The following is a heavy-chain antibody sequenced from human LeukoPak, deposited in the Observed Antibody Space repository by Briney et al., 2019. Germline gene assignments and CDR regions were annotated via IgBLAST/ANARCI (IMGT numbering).Heavy chain of an antibody. D-gene: IGHD5-18*01. Sequence: GGSLRLSCAASGFTFSNFWMSGVRQAPGKGLEWVANIKQDGSEEYYVDSVKGRFTISRDNAKNSLYLQMNSLRAEDTAVYYCAKRGYMYGTYDYWGQGTLVTVSS. V-gene: IGHV3-7*02. J-gene: IGHJ4*02. CDR2: IKQDGSEE. CDR1: GFTFSNFW. CDR3: AKRGYMYGTYDY.